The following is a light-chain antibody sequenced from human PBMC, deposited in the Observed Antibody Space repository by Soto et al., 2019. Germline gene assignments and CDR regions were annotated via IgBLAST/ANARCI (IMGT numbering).Light chain of an antibody. CDR3: QQYNDWPPT. CDR2: GPS. CDR1: QSINSN. J-gene: IGKJ1*01. Sequence: EIVMTQSPATLSVSPGERATLSCRASQSINSNLAWYQQKPGQPPRLIIYGPSTRATGIPARFSGSGSGTEFTLTIGSLQSEDFAVYYCQQYNDWPPTFGQGTKVDIK. V-gene: IGKV3-15*01.